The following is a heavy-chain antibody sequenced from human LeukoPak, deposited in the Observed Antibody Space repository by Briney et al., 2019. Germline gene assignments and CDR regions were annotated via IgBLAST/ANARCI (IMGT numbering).Heavy chain of an antibody. D-gene: IGHD3-9*01. Sequence: GGSLRLSCAASGFTFSSYSMNWVRQAPGKGLEWVSSISSSSSYIYYADSVKGRFTISRDNAKNSLYLQMNSLRAEDTAVYYCARETHPLVLRYFRGFDPWGQGTLVTVSS. CDR2: ISSSSSYI. V-gene: IGHV3-21*01. CDR3: ARETHPLVLRYFRGFDP. CDR1: GFTFSSYS. J-gene: IGHJ5*02.